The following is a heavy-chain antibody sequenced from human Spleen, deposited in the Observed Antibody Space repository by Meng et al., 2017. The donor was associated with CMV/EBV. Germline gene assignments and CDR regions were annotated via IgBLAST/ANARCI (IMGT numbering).Heavy chain of an antibody. CDR2: IYYSGST. D-gene: IGHD6-13*01. CDR3: ARVALEDSSSWFPYYGMDV. J-gene: IGHJ6*02. V-gene: IGHV4-59*01. CDR1: GGSISSYY. Sequence: SETLSLTCTVSGGSISSYYWSWIRQPPGKGLEWIGYIYYSGSTNYNSSLKSRVTISVDTSRNQFSLKLSSVTAADTAAYYCARVALEDSSSWFPYYGMDVWGQGTTVTVSS.